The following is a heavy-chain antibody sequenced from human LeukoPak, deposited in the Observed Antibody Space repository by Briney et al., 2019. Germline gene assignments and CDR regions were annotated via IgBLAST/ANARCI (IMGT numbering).Heavy chain of an antibody. J-gene: IGHJ4*02. V-gene: IGHV1-2*02. CDR1: GYTFTGYY. D-gene: IGHD6-13*01. CDR2: INPNSGGT. CDR3: ARAPIAAAGGYYFDY. Sequence: ASVKVSCKASGYTFTGYYMHWVRQAPGQGLEWMGWINPNSGGTNYARKFQGRVTMTRDTSISTAYMELSRLRSDDTAVYYCARAPIAAAGGYYFDYWGQGTLVTVSS.